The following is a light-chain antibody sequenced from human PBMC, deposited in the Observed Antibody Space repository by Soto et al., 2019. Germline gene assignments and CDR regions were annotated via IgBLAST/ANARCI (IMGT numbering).Light chain of an antibody. J-gene: IGKJ4*01. V-gene: IGKV1-39*01. CDR2: AAS. CDR3: QQSNSSPPT. CDR1: KSITNN. Sequence: DIQMTQSPSALSASVGDRVTIPSRASKSITNNLNWYQHKPGQAPNLLIYAASTLQAGVPSRFRGSGSGTDFTLTISSLQPEDFATYFCQQSNSSPPTFGGGTKVEIK.